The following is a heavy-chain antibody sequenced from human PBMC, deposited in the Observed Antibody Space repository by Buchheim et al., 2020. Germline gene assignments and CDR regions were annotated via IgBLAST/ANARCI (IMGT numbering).Heavy chain of an antibody. Sequence: QVQLQESGPGLVKPSETLSLTCTVSGGSISSYYWSWIRQPPGKGLEWIGYIYYSGSTNYKPSLKSRVTISVDTSQNKFSLKLSSVTAADTAVYYCAGSTNIVGATTYWFDPWGQGTL. CDR1: GGSISSYY. D-gene: IGHD1-26*01. J-gene: IGHJ5*02. CDR2: IYYSGST. CDR3: AGSTNIVGATTYWFDP. V-gene: IGHV4-59*01.